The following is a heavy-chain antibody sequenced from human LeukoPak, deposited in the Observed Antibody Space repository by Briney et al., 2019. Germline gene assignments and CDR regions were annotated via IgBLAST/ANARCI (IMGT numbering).Heavy chain of an antibody. CDR1: GFTFSGSA. V-gene: IGHV3-73*01. J-gene: IGHJ6*02. Sequence: GGSLKLSCAASGFTFSGSAMHWVRQASGKGLEWVGRIRSKANSYATAYAASVKGRFTISRDDSKNTAYLQMNSLKTEDTAVYYCTSRPYGSGSHPPMDVWGQGTTVTVSS. CDR2: IRSKANSYAT. D-gene: IGHD3-10*01. CDR3: TSRPYGSGSHPPMDV.